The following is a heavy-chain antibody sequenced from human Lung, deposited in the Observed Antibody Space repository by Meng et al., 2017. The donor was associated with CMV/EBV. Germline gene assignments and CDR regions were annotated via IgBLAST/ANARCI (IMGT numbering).Heavy chain of an antibody. CDR2: ISPNNGAT. V-gene: IGHV1-2*02. Sequence: ASXXVSXKASGYTFTDYRMHWVRQTPGQGLEWMGWISPNNGATNYAQRFQGRVTMTRDTSNSTAYMELNRLTYDDTAMYYCASKMYYDFWSAYRGTEGVDPFNIWXQGKXV. D-gene: IGHD3-3*01. CDR3: ASKMYYDFWSAYRGTEGVDPFNI. J-gene: IGHJ3*02. CDR1: GYTFTDYR.